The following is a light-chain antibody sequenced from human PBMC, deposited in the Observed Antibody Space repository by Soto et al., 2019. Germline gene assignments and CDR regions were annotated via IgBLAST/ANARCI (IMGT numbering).Light chain of an antibody. CDR3: QSYESSMRGWV. J-gene: IGLJ3*02. V-gene: IGLV1-40*01. CDR1: PSKIGACYD. Sequence: QSLLTQPPSVSGAPGQRVTLSCAGSPSKIGACYDLHWYKQLPGTATKLLMYGNNNLPSGVPDRFSGSNSGTSASLAITGLQAEAEADYYSQSYESSMRGWVFGGGPKLTVL. CDR2: GNN.